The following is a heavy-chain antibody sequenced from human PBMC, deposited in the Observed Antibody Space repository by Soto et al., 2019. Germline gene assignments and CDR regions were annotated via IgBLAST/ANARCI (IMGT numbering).Heavy chain of an antibody. D-gene: IGHD2-8*01. Sequence: ESGGGVVQPGRSLRLSCAASGFTFSSYGMHWVRQAPGKGLEWVAVIWYDGSNKYYADSVKGRFTISRDNSKNTLYLQMNSLRAEDTAVYYCARARLVYAVGDSYYYYGMDVWGQGTTVTVSS. V-gene: IGHV3-33*01. J-gene: IGHJ6*02. CDR3: ARARLVYAVGDSYYYYGMDV. CDR1: GFTFSSYG. CDR2: IWYDGSNK.